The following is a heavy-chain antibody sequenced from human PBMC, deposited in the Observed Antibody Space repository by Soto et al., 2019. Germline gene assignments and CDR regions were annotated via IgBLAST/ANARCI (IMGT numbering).Heavy chain of an antibody. CDR3: ARTFPVVTATWGYFDY. J-gene: IGHJ4*02. CDR2: INWNGGST. Sequence: VQLVESGGGVVRPGGSLRLSCAASGFTFDDYGMSWVRQAPGKGLEWVSGINWNGGSTGYADSVKSRFTISRDNDKNSLYLQMNSLRAEDTALSYCARTFPVVTATWGYFDYWGQGTLVTVSS. D-gene: IGHD2-21*02. V-gene: IGHV3-20*04. CDR1: GFTFDDYG.